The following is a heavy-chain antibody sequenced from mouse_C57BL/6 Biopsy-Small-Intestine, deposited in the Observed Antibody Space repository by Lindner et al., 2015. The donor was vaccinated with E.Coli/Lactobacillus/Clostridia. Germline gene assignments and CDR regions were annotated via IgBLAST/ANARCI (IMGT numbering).Heavy chain of an antibody. J-gene: IGHJ1*03. D-gene: IGHD2-3*01. CDR3: ARYDSYYGWYFDV. Sequence: VQLQESGAELMKSGASVKLSCKATGYSFTGYWIEWVKQRPGHGLEWIGEILPGSGTTNYNEKFKGKATFTADTSSTTAYMQLSSLTTEDSAIYYCARYDSYYGWYFDVWGTGTTVTVSS. V-gene: IGHV1-9*01. CDR2: ILPGSGTT. CDR1: GYSFTGYW.